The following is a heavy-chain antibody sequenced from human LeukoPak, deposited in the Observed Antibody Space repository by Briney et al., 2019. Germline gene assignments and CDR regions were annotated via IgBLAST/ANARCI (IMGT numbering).Heavy chain of an antibody. D-gene: IGHD4-17*01. J-gene: IGHJ3*02. CDR2: ISSSSSYI. V-gene: IGHV3-21*01. CDR3: ATGDYGAFDI. Sequence: PGGSLRLSCAVSGLPFSHYDMNWVRQAPGKGLEWVSSISSSSSYIYYADSVKGRFTISRDNAKNSLYLQMNSLRAEDTAVYYCATGDYGAFDIWGQGTMVTVSS. CDR1: GLPFSHYD.